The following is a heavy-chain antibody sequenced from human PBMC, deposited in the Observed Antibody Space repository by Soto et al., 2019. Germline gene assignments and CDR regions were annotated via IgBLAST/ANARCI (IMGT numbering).Heavy chain of an antibody. CDR3: ATRPLLPGAP. V-gene: IGHV3-53*01. CDR1: GFTFSSND. J-gene: IGHJ3*01. CDR2: IYSGGST. Sequence: EVQLVESGGGLIQPGGSLRLSCAASGFTFSSNDMNWVRQAPGKGLEWVSLIYSGGSTYYADSVKARFTISRDNSKNTLYLQMSSLSAEDTAVYYCATRPLLPGAPWGQGTMVTVSS. D-gene: IGHD3-22*01.